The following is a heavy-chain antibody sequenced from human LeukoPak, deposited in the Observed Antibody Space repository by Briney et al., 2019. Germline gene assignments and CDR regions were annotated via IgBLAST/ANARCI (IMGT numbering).Heavy chain of an antibody. Sequence: GGSLRLSCAASGFTFSSYWMSWVRQAPGKGLEWVANIKQDGSEKYYVDSVKGRSTISRDNAKNSLYLQMNSLRAEDTAVYYCARGGLLYCSSTSCAPFWGQGTLVTVSS. J-gene: IGHJ4*02. CDR2: IKQDGSEK. CDR1: GFTFSSYW. D-gene: IGHD2-2*01. V-gene: IGHV3-7*01. CDR3: ARGGLLYCSSTSCAPF.